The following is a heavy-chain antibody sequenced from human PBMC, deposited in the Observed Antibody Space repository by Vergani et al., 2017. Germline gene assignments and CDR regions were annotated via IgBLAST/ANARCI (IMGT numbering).Heavy chain of an antibody. CDR3: ARPLGAPAVAGTDWFDP. CDR2: FNPNSGGT. V-gene: IGHV1-2*06. Sequence: QVQLVQSGAEVKKPGASVKVSCKASGYTFTGYYIHWVRQAPGQGLEWMGRFNPNSGGTNYAQKFQGRVTMTRDTSIRTAYMEMSRLRSEDTAVYYCARPLGAPAVAGTDWFDPWGQGTQVTVSS. D-gene: IGHD6-19*01. J-gene: IGHJ5*02. CDR1: GYTFTGYY.